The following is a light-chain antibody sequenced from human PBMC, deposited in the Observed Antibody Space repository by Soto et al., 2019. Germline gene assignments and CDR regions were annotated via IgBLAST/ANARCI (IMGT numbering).Light chain of an antibody. Sequence: EIVMTQSPDTLSLSPGEIATRYCRPSESVGRSLAWYQQKPGQAPRLLIYCASTRATAIPPRFSGTGSGTDFTLTISSLQSEDFAVYYCQHYSNWPPDTFGQGTKVDIK. V-gene: IGKV3-15*01. CDR2: CAS. J-gene: IGKJ2*01. CDR3: QHYSNWPPDT. CDR1: ESVGRS.